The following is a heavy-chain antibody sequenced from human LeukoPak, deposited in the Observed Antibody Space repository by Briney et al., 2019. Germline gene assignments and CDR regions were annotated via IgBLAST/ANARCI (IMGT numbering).Heavy chain of an antibody. D-gene: IGHD5-24*01. CDR1: GFTFDDYG. CDR2: INWNGGST. Sequence: GGSLRLSCAASGFTFDDYGMSWVRQAPGKGLEWVSGINWNGGSTGYADSVKGRFTISRDNAKNSLYLQMNSLRAEDTALYYCARDTIMGMASNFDYWGQGTLVTVSS. CDR3: ARDTIMGMASNFDY. V-gene: IGHV3-20*04. J-gene: IGHJ4*02.